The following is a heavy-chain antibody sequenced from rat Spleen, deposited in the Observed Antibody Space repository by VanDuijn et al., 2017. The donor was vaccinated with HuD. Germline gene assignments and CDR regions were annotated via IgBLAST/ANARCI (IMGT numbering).Heavy chain of an antibody. CDR1: GFSLTSYS. CDR2: MWYDGDT. V-gene: IGHV2-34*01. D-gene: IGHD1-7*01. CDR3: ARDYGQGWVLDA. Sequence: QVQLKESGPGLVQPSETLSLTCTFSGFSLTSYSVTWVRQPSGKGPEWMGRMWYDGDTAYNSTLKSRLSISRDTSKNQVFLKMNSLQADDTGTYYCARDYGQGWVLDAWGQGVSVTVSS. J-gene: IGHJ4*01.